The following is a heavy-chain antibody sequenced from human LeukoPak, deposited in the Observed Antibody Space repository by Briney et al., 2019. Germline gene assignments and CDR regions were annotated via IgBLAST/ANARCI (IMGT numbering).Heavy chain of an antibody. CDR2: ISSSGSTI. D-gene: IGHD3-10*01. CDR1: GFTFSSYS. V-gene: IGHV3-48*04. J-gene: IGHJ4*02. Sequence: GGSLRLSCAASGFTFSSYSMNWVRQAPGKGLEWVSYISSSGSTIYYADSVKGRFTISRHNAKNTLYLQMNTLRVEDTAVYYCAKGGMVRGEYDYWGQGTLVTVSS. CDR3: AKGGMVRGEYDY.